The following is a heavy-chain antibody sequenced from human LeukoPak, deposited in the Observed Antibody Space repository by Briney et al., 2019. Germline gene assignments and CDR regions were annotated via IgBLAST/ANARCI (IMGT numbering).Heavy chain of an antibody. Sequence: PSETLSLTCTVSGGSISSSSYYWGWIRQPPGKGLEWVGSISYSGSSYYNPSLKSRVAISLDTSDNRFSLRLSSVTAADTAVYYCARRSTSRTFDFWGQGTLVTVSS. V-gene: IGHV4-39*01. CDR3: ARRSTSRTFDF. J-gene: IGHJ4*02. CDR2: ISYSGSS. CDR1: GGSISSSSYY. D-gene: IGHD1-1*01.